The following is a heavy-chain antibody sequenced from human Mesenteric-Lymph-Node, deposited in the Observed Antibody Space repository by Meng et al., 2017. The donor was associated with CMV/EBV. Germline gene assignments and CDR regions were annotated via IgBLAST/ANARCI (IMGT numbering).Heavy chain of an antibody. CDR3: ARSSGYYGGVDY. Sequence: IFSGASISNNGYYWSCIRQHPGEGLEWVGYIYYSGTTYYNPSLKSRVTMSKETSKSQFSLKLSSVTAADTAVYYCARSSGYYGGVDYWGQGTLVTVSS. CDR1: GASISNNGYY. D-gene: IGHD3-22*01. CDR2: IYYSGTT. V-gene: IGHV4-31*03. J-gene: IGHJ4*02.